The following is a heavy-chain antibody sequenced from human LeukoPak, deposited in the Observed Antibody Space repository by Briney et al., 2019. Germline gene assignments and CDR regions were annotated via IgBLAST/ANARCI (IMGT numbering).Heavy chain of an antibody. D-gene: IGHD2-15*01. J-gene: IGHJ6*03. CDR3: ARSLHALLPNYYMDV. CDR2: IRYDGSNK. V-gene: IGHV3-30*02. Sequence: GGSLRLSCAASGFTFSSYGMHWVRQAPGKGLEWVAFIRYDGSNKYYADSVKGRFTISRDNSKNTLHLQMNSLRAEDTAVYYCARSLHALLPNYYMDVWGKGTTVTVSS. CDR1: GFTFSSYG.